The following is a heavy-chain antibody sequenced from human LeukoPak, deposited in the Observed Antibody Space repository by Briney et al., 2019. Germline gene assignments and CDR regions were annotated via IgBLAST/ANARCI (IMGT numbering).Heavy chain of an antibody. Sequence: PSETLSLACSVSGASISSHYWSWIRQPPGKGLEWIGYIYYTGSTSYNPSLKSRVTISVDTSKNEVSLVLTSVTAADTALYYCARQPGGTAAFDIWAKGTMVTVSA. CDR1: GASISSHY. D-gene: IGHD6-13*01. CDR2: IYYTGST. V-gene: IGHV4-59*08. J-gene: IGHJ3*02. CDR3: ARQPGGTAAFDI.